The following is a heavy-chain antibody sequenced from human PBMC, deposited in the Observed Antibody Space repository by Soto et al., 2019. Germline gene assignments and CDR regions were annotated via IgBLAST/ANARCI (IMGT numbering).Heavy chain of an antibody. J-gene: IGHJ6*02. CDR3: ARMYNWNYLGYYYYGMDV. D-gene: IGHD1-7*01. Sequence: PGGSLRLSCAASGFTFSSYWMHWVRQAPGKGLVWVSRINSDGSSTSYADSVRGRFTISRDNAKNTLYLQMNSLRAEDTAVYYCARMYNWNYLGYYYYGMDVWGQGTTVTVSS. CDR1: GFTFSSYW. V-gene: IGHV3-74*01. CDR2: INSDGSST.